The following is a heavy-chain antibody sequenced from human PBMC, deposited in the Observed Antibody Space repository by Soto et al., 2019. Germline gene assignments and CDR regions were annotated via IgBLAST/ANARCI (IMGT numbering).Heavy chain of an antibody. CDR2: ISSDGRNE. CDR1: GFTINRFG. Sequence: QVRLVESGGGVVEPGRSLRLSCVASGFTINRFGMEWVRQAPGKGLEWMALISSDGRNEYYSDSVKGRFTISRDMSKNTVYLQMNSLRVEDTAVYYCARVADYWGQGTLVTVSS. V-gene: IGHV3-30*03. D-gene: IGHD2-15*01. CDR3: ARVADY. J-gene: IGHJ4*02.